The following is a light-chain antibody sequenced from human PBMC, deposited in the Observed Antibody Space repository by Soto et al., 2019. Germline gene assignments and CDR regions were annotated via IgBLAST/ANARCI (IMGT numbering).Light chain of an antibody. CDR1: QSLVHSNGYNY. CDR3: MQTLQTRT. Sequence: DIVVTQSPLFLPVTPGEPASISCRSSQSLVHSNGYNYLDWYLQKPGQSPQVLIYMGSNRASGVPDRFSGSGSGTDFTLKISRLEAEDVGVYYCMQTLQTRTFGQGTKVEI. CDR2: MGS. J-gene: IGKJ1*01. V-gene: IGKV2-28*01.